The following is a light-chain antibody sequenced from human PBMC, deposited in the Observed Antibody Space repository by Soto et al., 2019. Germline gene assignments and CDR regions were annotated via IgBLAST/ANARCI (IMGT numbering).Light chain of an antibody. CDR2: GAS. Sequence: EIVLTQSPATLSLSPGERSTLALMTSQSVSSDLAWYQQKPGQAPRLLIYGASTRATGIPARFSGSGSGTEFTLTISSLQSEDFAVYFCQQYYNWPRTFGQGTKVDIK. J-gene: IGKJ1*01. V-gene: IGKV3-15*01. CDR3: QQYYNWPRT. CDR1: QSVSSD.